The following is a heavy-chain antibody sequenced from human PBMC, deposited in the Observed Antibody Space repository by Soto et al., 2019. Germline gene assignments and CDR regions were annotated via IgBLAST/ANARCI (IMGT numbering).Heavy chain of an antibody. Sequence: ASVKVSCKASGGTFSSYAISWVRQAPGQGLEWMGGIIPIFGTANYAQKFQGRVTITADESTSTAYMELSSLRSEDTAVYYCATGENYDFWSGPKPLNYYYGMDVWGQGTTVTVSS. J-gene: IGHJ6*02. CDR2: IIPIFGTA. D-gene: IGHD3-3*01. CDR3: ATGENYDFWSGPKPLNYYYGMDV. V-gene: IGHV1-69*13. CDR1: GGTFSSYA.